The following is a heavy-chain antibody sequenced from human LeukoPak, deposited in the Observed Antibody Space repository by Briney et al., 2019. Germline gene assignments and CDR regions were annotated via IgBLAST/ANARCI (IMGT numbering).Heavy chain of an antibody. Sequence: SETLSLTCTVSGGSISSSNYYWGWIRQPPGKGLEWIGSMYYSGSTYYNPSLKSRVTISVDTSKNQLSLKLSSVTAADTAVYYCARLTMSITMVRGVSYWGQGTLVTVSS. CDR1: GGSISSSNYY. CDR3: ARLTMSITMVRGVSY. CDR2: MYYSGST. J-gene: IGHJ4*02. V-gene: IGHV4-39*01. D-gene: IGHD3-10*01.